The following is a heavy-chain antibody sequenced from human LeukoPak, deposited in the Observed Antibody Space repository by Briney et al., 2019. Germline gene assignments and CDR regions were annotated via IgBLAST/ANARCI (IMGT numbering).Heavy chain of an antibody. J-gene: IGHJ4*02. CDR2: IWNDGSNK. Sequence: GGSLRLSCVASGFMFSVYGMHWVRQAPGKGLEWVAVIWNDGSNKYYADSVKGRFTISRDNSKNTLYLQMNSLRAEDTAVYSCARAAGPFDYWGQGTLVTVSS. CDR3: ARAAGPFDY. V-gene: IGHV3-33*01. CDR1: GFMFSVYG. D-gene: IGHD6-25*01.